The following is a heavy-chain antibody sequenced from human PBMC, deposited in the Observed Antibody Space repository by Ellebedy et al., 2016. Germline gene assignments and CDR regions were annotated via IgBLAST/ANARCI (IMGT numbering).Heavy chain of an antibody. CDR3: ASATGHDDRLKQQNYYYYMDV. CDR1: GYTFSNYD. J-gene: IGHJ6*03. V-gene: IGHV1-8*01. D-gene: IGHD1/OR15-1a*01. Sequence: ASVKVSCXASGYTFSNYDINWVRQATGQGLEWMGWMNPNSGNTGYAQKFQGRVTMTRDTSISTAYMELTSLRSEDTAVYFCASATGHDDRLKQQNYYYYMDVWGKGTTVTVSS. CDR2: MNPNSGNT.